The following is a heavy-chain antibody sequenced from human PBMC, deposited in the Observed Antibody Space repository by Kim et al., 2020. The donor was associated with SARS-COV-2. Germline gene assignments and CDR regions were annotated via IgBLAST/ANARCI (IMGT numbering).Heavy chain of an antibody. CDR1: GGSVSSGSYY. V-gene: IGHV4-61*01. J-gene: IGHJ4*02. D-gene: IGHD4-17*01. CDR3: AREDLDRYGDYVTPLGY. CDR2: IYYSGST. Sequence: SETLSLTCTVSGGSVSSGSYYWSWIRQPPGKGLEWIGYIYYSGSTNYNPSLKRRVTISVDTSKNQFSLKLSSVTAADTAVYYCAREDLDRYGDYVTPLGYWGQGTLVTVSS.